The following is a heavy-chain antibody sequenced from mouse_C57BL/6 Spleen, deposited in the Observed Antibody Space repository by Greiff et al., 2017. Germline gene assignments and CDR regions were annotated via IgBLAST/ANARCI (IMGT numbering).Heavy chain of an antibody. CDR3: ARNGHGNYHFDY. CDR2: ISSGSSTI. D-gene: IGHD2-1*01. Sequence: EVMLVESGGGLVKPGGSLKLSCAASGFTFSDYGMHWVRQAPEKGLEWVAYISSGSSTIYYADTVKGRFTISRDNAKNTLFLQMTSLRSEDTAMYYCARNGHGNYHFDYWGQGTTLTVSS. V-gene: IGHV5-17*01. CDR1: GFTFSDYG. J-gene: IGHJ2*01.